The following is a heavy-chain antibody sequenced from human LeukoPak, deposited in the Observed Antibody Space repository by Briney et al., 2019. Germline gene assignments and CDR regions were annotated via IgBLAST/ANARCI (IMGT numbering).Heavy chain of an antibody. CDR2: ISAYNGNT. D-gene: IGHD3-10*01. V-gene: IGHV1-18*01. Sequence: GASVKASCKASGYTFTSYGISWVRQAPGQGLEWMGWISAYNGNTNYAQKLQGRVTMTTDTSTSTAYMELRSLRSDDTAVYYCARDPPYYGSGRNGMDVWGQGTTVTVSS. J-gene: IGHJ6*02. CDR1: GYTFTSYG. CDR3: ARDPPYYGSGRNGMDV.